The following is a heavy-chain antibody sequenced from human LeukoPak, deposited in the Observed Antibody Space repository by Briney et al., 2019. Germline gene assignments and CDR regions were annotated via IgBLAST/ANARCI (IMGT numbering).Heavy chain of an antibody. J-gene: IGHJ4*02. V-gene: IGHV1-2*02. Sequence: ASVKVSCKASGHTFTGYYMHWVRQAPGQGLEWMSWIDPKSGATNYAQRFQGRVTMTRDTSIITAYMELSRLRSDDTAVYYCARYYYDSSGYDYWGQGTLVTVSS. D-gene: IGHD3-22*01. CDR3: ARYYYDSSGYDY. CDR2: IDPKSGAT. CDR1: GHTFTGYY.